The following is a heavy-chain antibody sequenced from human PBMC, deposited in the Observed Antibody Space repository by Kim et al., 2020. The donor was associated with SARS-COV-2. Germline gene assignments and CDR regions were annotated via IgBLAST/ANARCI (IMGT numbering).Heavy chain of an antibody. CDR1: GFTFSSYG. V-gene: IGHV3-33*01. D-gene: IGHD6-13*01. CDR3: ARDSSSTRGGYLG. Sequence: GGSLRLSCAASGFTFSSYGMHWVRQAPGKGLEWVAVIWYDGSNKYYADSVKGRFTISRDNSKNTLYLQMNSLRAEDTAVYYCARDSSSTRGGYLGWGQGTLVTVSS. CDR2: IWYDGSNK. J-gene: IGHJ4*02.